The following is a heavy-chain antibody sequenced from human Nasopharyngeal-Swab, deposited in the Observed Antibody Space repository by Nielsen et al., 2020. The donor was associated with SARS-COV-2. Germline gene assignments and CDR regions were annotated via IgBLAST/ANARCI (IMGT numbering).Heavy chain of an antibody. J-gene: IGHJ4*02. V-gene: IGHV4-31*03. CDR3: ARAGRTIFGVVTSFDY. Sequence: SETLSLTCTVSGGSISSGGYYWSWIRPHPGKGLEWIGYIYYSGSTYYNPSLKSRVTISVDTSKNQFSLKLSSVTAADTAVYYCARAGRTIFGVVTSFDYWGQGTLVTVSS. CDR2: IYYSGST. D-gene: IGHD3-3*01. CDR1: GGSISSGGYY.